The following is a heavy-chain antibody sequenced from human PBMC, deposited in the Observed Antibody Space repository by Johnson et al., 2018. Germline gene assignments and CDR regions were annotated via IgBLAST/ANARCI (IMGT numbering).Heavy chain of an antibody. CDR2: ISHDGRNK. V-gene: IGHV3-30*03. CDR1: GFTFSDYG. Sequence: QVQLQESGGGVVQPGKSLRLSCAASGFTFSDYGMHWVRQAPGKGLEWVAIISHDGRNKYFADSVQGRFTVSRDNSKNTLFLQMNSLRDGDTAVYYCAREKRLQLVYYHYMDVWGKGTTVTVSS. J-gene: IGHJ6*03. D-gene: IGHD6-13*01. CDR3: AREKRLQLVYYHYMDV.